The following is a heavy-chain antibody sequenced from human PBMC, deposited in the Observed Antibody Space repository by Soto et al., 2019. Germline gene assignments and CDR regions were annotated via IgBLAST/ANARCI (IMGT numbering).Heavy chain of an antibody. V-gene: IGHV4-59*01. CDR3: ARDNKLELRLDY. J-gene: IGHJ4*02. CDR1: GGSISTYY. Sequence: SETLSLTCTVSGGSISTYYWSWIRQPPGRGLEWIGYIYYRGSTNYNPSLQSRVTISIDTSKNQFSLKLSSVTAADTAVYYCARDNKLELRLDYWGQGNLVTVSS. D-gene: IGHD1-7*01. CDR2: IYYRGST.